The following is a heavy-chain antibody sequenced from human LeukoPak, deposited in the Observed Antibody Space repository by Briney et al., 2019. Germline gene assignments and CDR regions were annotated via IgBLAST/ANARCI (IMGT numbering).Heavy chain of an antibody. CDR1: GGSFSGYY. V-gene: IGHV4-34*01. J-gene: IGHJ4*02. Sequence: PSETLSLTCGVDGGSFSGYYWSWIRQPPGKGLEWIGEINHSGSTNYNPSLKSRVTISVDTSKKQFSLKLSSVTAADTAVYYGARGGSGSPGAYFDYWGQGTLVTVSS. D-gene: IGHD3-10*01. CDR2: INHSGST. CDR3: ARGGSGSPGAYFDY.